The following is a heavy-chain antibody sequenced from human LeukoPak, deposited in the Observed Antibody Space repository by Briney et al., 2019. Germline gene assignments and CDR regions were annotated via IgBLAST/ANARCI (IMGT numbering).Heavy chain of an antibody. CDR2: LYSDGNT. V-gene: IGHV3-53*01. D-gene: IGHD1-14*01. J-gene: IGHJ4*02. CDR3: ARGVEPLAANTLAY. CDR1: GFTFRTYA. Sequence: GGSLRLSCVASGFTFRTYAMTWVRQAPGKGLEWVSVLYSDGNTKYADSVQGRFTISRDNSKNTLYLEMNSLSPDDTAVYYCARGVEPLAANTLAYWGQGTLVTVSS.